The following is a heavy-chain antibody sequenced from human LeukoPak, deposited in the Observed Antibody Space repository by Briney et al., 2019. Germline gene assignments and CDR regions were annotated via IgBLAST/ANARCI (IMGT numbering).Heavy chain of an antibody. CDR1: GGSISSGGYY. V-gene: IGHV4-31*03. J-gene: IGHJ4*02. CDR2: IYYSGST. D-gene: IGHD3-3*01. Sequence: SETLSPTCTVSGGSISSGGYYWSWIRQHPGKGLEWIGYIYYSGSTYYNPSLKSRVTISVDTSKNQFSLKLSSVTAADTAVYYCARDSAIFGVVRYFDYWGQGTLVTVSS. CDR3: ARDSAIFGVVRYFDY.